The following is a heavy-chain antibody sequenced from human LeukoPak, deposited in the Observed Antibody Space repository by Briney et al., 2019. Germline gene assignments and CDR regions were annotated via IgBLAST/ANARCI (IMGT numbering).Heavy chain of an antibody. CDR1: GASLSSYH. D-gene: IGHD5-24*01. CDR2: MYNSGNT. CDR3: VRKDGDY. V-gene: IGHV4-59*01. Sequence: PSETLSLTCTVSGASLSSYHWSWIRQPPGKGLEWIGYMYNSGNTNYNPSLKSRVTMSLDTSKNQFPLKLSSVTAADTAIYYCVRKDGDYWGQGTLVIVSS. J-gene: IGHJ4*02.